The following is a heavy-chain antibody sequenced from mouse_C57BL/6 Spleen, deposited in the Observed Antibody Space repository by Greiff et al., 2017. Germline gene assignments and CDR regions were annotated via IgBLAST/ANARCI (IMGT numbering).Heavy chain of an antibody. D-gene: IGHD3-2*02. V-gene: IGHV1-9*01. CDR3: ARVVSSGGAMDY. CDR1: GYTFTGYW. CDR2: ILPGSGST. J-gene: IGHJ4*01. Sequence: QVQLQQSGAELMKPGASVKLSCKATGYTFTGYWIEWVKQRPGHGLEWIGEILPGSGSTNSNEKFKGKATFTADTSSNTAYMQLSSLTTEDSAIYYCARVVSSGGAMDYWGQGTSVTVSS.